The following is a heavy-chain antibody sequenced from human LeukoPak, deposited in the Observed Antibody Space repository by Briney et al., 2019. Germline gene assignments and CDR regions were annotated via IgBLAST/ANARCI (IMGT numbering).Heavy chain of an antibody. D-gene: IGHD1-14*01. CDR3: ARRDRPTKSFDY. Sequence: SPSETLSLTCTVSGGSISSSSYYWGWIRQPPGKGPEWIGSIYYSGSTYHNPSLKSRDTISVDTSKNQFSLKLSSVTAADTAVYYCARRDRPTKSFDYWGQGTLVTVSS. CDR2: IYYSGST. V-gene: IGHV4-39*01. J-gene: IGHJ4*02. CDR1: GGSISSSSYY.